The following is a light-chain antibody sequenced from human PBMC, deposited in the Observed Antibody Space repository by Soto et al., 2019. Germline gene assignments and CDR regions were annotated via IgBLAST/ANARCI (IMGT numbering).Light chain of an antibody. V-gene: IGLV1-40*01. CDR1: SSNIGAGYD. CDR2: GNS. CDR3: QSYDSSLSGYVV. J-gene: IGLJ2*01. Sequence: QSVLTQPPSVSGAPGQRVTISCTGSSSNIGAGYDVHWYQQLPGTAPKLLIYGNSNRPSGVPDRFSGSKSGTSASLAITGLQAEDEADYHCQSYDSSLSGYVVFGGRTKVTVL.